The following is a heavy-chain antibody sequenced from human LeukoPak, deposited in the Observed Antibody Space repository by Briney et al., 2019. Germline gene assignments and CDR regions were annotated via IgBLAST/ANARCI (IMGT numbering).Heavy chain of an antibody. CDR1: GGSISSYY. CDR2: IYYSGST. Sequence: SETLSLTCTVSGGSISSYYWSWIRQPPGKGLEWIGYIYYSGSTNYNPSLKSRVTISVDTSKNQFSLKLSSVTAADTAMYYCARHWDSIAYLNWCDPWGQGTLVSVSS. CDR3: ARHWDSIAYLNWCDP. V-gene: IGHV4-59*08. D-gene: IGHD3-22*01. J-gene: IGHJ5*02.